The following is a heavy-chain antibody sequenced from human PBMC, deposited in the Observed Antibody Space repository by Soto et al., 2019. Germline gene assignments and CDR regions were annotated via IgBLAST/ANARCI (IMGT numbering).Heavy chain of an antibody. V-gene: IGHV3-23*01. J-gene: IGHJ4*02. CDR1: GFTFSSFA. Sequence: EMQLLESGGGLVQPGGSLRLSCAASGFTFSSFAMSWVRQAPGKGLDWVSAISGSGGSTYSADSVKGRFTISRDNSNNTLHLQMGGLRAEDTALYFCAKQRAGFGSGSEPYYFDSWGQGTLVPVSS. CDR2: ISGSGGST. CDR3: AKQRAGFGSGSEPYYFDS. D-gene: IGHD3-10*01.